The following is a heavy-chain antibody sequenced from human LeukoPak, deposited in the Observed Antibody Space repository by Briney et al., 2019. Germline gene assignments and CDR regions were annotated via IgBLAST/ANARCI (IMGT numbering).Heavy chain of an antibody. CDR3: VPEEKYSSGWYYFDY. Sequence: GGSLRPSCAASGFTFSSYWMHWVRQAPGKGPVWVSRINSDGSSTSYADSVKGRFTISRDNAKNTLYLQMNSLRAEDTAVYYCVPEEKYSSGWYYFDYWGQGTLVTVSS. CDR1: GFTFSSYW. D-gene: IGHD6-19*01. CDR2: INSDGSST. V-gene: IGHV3-74*01. J-gene: IGHJ4*02.